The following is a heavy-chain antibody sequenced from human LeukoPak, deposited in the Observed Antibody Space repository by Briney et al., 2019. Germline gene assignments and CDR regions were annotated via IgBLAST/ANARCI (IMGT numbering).Heavy chain of an antibody. V-gene: IGHV3-23*01. CDR1: GFTFSSYA. CDR3: AKDRRPTTVVTYPSD. D-gene: IGHD4-11*01. CDR2: LSGSGSNT. Sequence: PGGSLRLSCAASGFTFSSYAMSRVRQAPGKGLEWVSALSGSGSNTYYADSVKGRFTISRDNPKNTLYLQMNSLRAEDTAVYYCAKDRRPTTVVTYPSDWGQGTLVTVSS. J-gene: IGHJ4*02.